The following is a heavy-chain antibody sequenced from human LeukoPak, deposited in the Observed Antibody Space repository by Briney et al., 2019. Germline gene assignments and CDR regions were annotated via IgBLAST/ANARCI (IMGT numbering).Heavy chain of an antibody. CDR3: VKDRTPDGYYSVDY. J-gene: IGHJ4*02. Sequence: GGSLRLSCTASGFTFGTYAMNWVRQAPGKGLQWVALIIGNAATIAYADSVRGRFTISRDNSKNTLYLQMNSLRVEDTAVYCCVKDRTPDGYYSVDYWGQGILVTVSS. CDR1: GFTFGTYA. D-gene: IGHD3-3*01. CDR2: IIGNAATI. V-gene: IGHV3-23*01.